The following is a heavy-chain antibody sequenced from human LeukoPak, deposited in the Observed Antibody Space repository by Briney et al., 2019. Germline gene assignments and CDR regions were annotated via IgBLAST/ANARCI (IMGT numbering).Heavy chain of an antibody. CDR3: ASSDYYYGDFDY. J-gene: IGHJ4*02. Sequence: SETLSLTCIVSGGSISINSYYWVWIRQPTGKGLEWIGSVYYSGNTYYSPSLRSRVTISVDTSKNQFSLKLSSVTAADTAIYYCASSDYYYGDFDYWGQGTLVTVSS. V-gene: IGHV4-39*01. D-gene: IGHD3-22*01. CDR2: VYYSGNT. CDR1: GGSISINSYY.